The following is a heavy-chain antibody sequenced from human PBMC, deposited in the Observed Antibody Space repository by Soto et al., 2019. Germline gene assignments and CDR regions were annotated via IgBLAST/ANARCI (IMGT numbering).Heavy chain of an antibody. D-gene: IGHD2-2*02. CDR3: AREYTAWPLAYGLDV. Sequence: GSLRLSCVGSGFTFSTYIINWVRQAPGKGLERVSSISSRSDIYYADSVKGRFTISRDNAKNSVSLQMNSLRAEDTAVYYCAREYTAWPLAYGLDVWGQGTTVTVSS. J-gene: IGHJ6*02. CDR2: ISSRSDI. V-gene: IGHV3-21*01. CDR1: GFTFSTYI.